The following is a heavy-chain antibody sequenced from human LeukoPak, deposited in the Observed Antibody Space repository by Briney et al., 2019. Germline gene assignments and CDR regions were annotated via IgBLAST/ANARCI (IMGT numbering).Heavy chain of an antibody. J-gene: IGHJ6*03. CDR1: GFTFSSYA. CDR2: ISGSGGST. V-gene: IGHV3-23*01. CDR3: AKDLYYYDSSGRRYTGYYMDV. D-gene: IGHD3-22*01. Sequence: GGTLRLSCAASGFTFSSYAMSWVRQAPGKGLEWVSAISGSGGSTYYADSVKGRFTISRDNSKNTLYLQMNSLRAEDTAVYYCAKDLYYYDSSGRRYTGYYMDVWGKGTTVTVSS.